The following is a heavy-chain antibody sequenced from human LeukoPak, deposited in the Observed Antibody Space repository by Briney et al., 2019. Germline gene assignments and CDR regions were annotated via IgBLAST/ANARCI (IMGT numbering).Heavy chain of an antibody. CDR1: GYTFTSYA. D-gene: IGHD3-22*01. CDR2: ISTYNGNT. V-gene: IGHV1-18*01. J-gene: IGHJ4*02. Sequence: ASVKVSCKASGYTFTSYAISWGRQAPGQGLEWMGWISTYNGNTNYAQKLQGRVSMTTDTSTRTAYMELRSLRSDDTAVYYCARAGNYFDGTGYFRHWGQGTLVTVSS. CDR3: ARAGNYFDGTGYFRH.